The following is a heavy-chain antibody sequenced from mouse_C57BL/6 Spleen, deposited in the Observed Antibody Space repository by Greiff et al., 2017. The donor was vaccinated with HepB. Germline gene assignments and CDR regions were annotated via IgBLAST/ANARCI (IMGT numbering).Heavy chain of an antibody. CDR1: GFTFSDYG. J-gene: IGHJ3*01. CDR2: ISSGSSTI. V-gene: IGHV5-17*01. CDR3: ARGPFPFAY. Sequence: DVQLVESGGGLVKPGGSLKLSCAASGFTFSDYGMHWVRQAPEKGLEWVAYISSGSSTIYYADTVKGRFTISRDNAKNTLFLQMTSLRSEDTAMYYCARGPFPFAYWGQGTLVTVSA.